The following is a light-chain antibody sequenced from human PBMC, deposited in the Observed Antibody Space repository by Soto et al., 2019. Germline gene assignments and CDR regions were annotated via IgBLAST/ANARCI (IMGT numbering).Light chain of an antibody. Sequence: QSALTQPPSASGSPGQSVTISCTGTSSDVGGSNFVSWYRQHPGKAPKLMIYEVSKRPSGVPDRFSGSKSGNTASLTVSGLQAEDEADYYCSSYAVYNTVVFGGGTKVTFL. J-gene: IGLJ3*02. CDR1: SSDVGGSNF. V-gene: IGLV2-8*01. CDR3: SSYAVYNTVV. CDR2: EVS.